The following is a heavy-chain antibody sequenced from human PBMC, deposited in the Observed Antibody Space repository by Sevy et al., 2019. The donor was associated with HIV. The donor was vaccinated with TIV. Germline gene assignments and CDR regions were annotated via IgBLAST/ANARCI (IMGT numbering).Heavy chain of an antibody. Sequence: GGSLRLSCAASGFTFDDYTMHWVRQAPGKGLEWVSLISWDGGSTYYADSVKGRFTISRDNSKNSLYLQMNSLRTEDTALYYCAKYQPPGYGYGQRDYYMDVWGKGTTVTVSS. J-gene: IGHJ6*03. V-gene: IGHV3-43*01. CDR3: AKYQPPGYGYGQRDYYMDV. CDR2: ISWDGGST. D-gene: IGHD5-18*01. CDR1: GFTFDDYT.